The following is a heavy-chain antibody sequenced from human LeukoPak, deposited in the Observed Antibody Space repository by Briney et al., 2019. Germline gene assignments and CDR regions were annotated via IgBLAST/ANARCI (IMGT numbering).Heavy chain of an antibody. CDR1: GFTFSSYR. Sequence: GGSLRLSCAASGFTFSSYRIHWVRQAPGKGLVWVSRINSDGSGTTYADSVKGRFTISRDNVKNTLYLQMNSLRAEDTAVYYCARDYHYDSSGYYGYWGQGTLVTVSS. V-gene: IGHV3-74*01. D-gene: IGHD3-22*01. CDR3: ARDYHYDSSGYYGY. J-gene: IGHJ4*02. CDR2: INSDGSGT.